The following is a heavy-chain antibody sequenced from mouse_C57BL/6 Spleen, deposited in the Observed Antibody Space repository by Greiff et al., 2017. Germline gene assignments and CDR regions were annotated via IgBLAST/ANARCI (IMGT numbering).Heavy chain of an antibody. J-gene: IGHJ1*03. D-gene: IGHD1-1*01. V-gene: IGHV1-81*01. CDR3: ARRGITTVEDWYCDV. CDR2: IYPRSGNT. CDR1: GYTFTSYG. Sequence: QVQLQQSGAELARPGASVKLSCKASGYTFTSYGISWVKQRTGQGLEWIGEIYPRSGNTYYNEKFKGKATLTADKSSSTAYMELRSLTAEDSAVYCCARRGITTVEDWYCDVWGTGTTVTVSS.